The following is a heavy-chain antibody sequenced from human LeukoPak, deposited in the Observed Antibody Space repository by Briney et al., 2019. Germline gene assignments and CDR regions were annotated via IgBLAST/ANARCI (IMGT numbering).Heavy chain of an antibody. J-gene: IGHJ6*03. D-gene: IGHD3-3*01. V-gene: IGHV3-15*01. Sequence: GGSLRLSCAASGFTFSNAWMSWVRQAPGKGLEWVGRIKSKTDGGTTDYAAPVEGRFTISRDDSKNTLYLQMNSLKTEDTAVYYCTTVQKYYDFWSGYSNYYYYMDVWGKGTTVTVSS. CDR1: GFTFSNAW. CDR2: IKSKTDGGTT. CDR3: TTVQKYYDFWSGYSNYYYYMDV.